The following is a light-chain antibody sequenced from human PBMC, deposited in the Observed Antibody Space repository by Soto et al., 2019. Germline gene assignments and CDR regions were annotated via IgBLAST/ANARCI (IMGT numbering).Light chain of an antibody. Sequence: XSVSPGERATLSCRASQSVSSNLAWYQQKPGQAPRLLIYGASTRATGIPARFSGSGSGTEFTLTISSLQSEDFAVYYCQQYNNWPYTFGQGTKLEIK. V-gene: IGKV3-15*01. CDR2: GAS. J-gene: IGKJ2*01. CDR1: QSVSSN. CDR3: QQYNNWPYT.